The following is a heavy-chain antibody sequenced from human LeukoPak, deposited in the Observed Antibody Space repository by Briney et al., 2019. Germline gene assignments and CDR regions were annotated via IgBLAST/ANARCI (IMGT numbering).Heavy chain of an antibody. CDR2: INPNSGGT. Sequence: ASVKVSCKASGYTFTGYYMHWVRQAPGQGLEWMGQINPNSGGTNYAQKFQGRVTMTRDTSISTAYMEPSRLRSDDTAVYYCARGGNSVFGVVDYWGQGTLVTVSS. D-gene: IGHD3-3*01. V-gene: IGHV1-2*06. CDR1: GYTFTGYY. J-gene: IGHJ4*02. CDR3: ARGGNSVFGVVDY.